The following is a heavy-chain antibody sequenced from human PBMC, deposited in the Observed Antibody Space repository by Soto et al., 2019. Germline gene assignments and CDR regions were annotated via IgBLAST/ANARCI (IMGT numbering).Heavy chain of an antibody. Sequence: PVGSLRISCAASGFTFSSYAMHWVRQAPGEGLEWVAVISYDGSNKYYADSVKGRFTISRDNSKNTLYLQMNSLRAEDTAVYYCARDPADIVLIQPTHYYYYGMDVWGQGTTVTVSS. CDR1: GFTFSSYA. D-gene: IGHD2-8*01. J-gene: IGHJ6*02. CDR2: ISYDGSNK. CDR3: ARDPADIVLIQPTHYYYYGMDV. V-gene: IGHV3-30-3*01.